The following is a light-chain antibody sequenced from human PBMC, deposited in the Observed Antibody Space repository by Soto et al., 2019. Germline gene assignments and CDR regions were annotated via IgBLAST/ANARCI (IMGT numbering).Light chain of an antibody. CDR3: LQYNNWPPWT. Sequence: EVVMTQSPATLAVSPGERATLSCRASESVRTSLAWYQQKPGQAPRLIIYDASIRVAGVPARFSGSGSGTEFTLTISSLQSEDFGVYHCLQYNNWPPWTFGQGTKVDIK. CDR2: DAS. V-gene: IGKV3-15*01. CDR1: ESVRTS. J-gene: IGKJ1*01.